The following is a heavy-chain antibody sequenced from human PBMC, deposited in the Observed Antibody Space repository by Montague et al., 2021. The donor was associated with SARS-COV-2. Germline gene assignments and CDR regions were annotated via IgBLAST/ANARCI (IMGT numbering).Heavy chain of an antibody. CDR2: IDWXXXK. J-gene: IGHJ4*02. D-gene: IGHD5-12*01. CDR1: GFSLSTSGMC. CDR3: ARMVATLGNDY. Sequence: PALGKPTQTLTLTCTFSGFSLSTSGMCVSWIRQPPGKALEWLARIDWXXXKYYSTSLKTRLTISKDTSKNQVVLTMTNMDPVDTATYYCARMVATLGNDYWGQGTLVTVSS. V-gene: IGHV2-70*11.